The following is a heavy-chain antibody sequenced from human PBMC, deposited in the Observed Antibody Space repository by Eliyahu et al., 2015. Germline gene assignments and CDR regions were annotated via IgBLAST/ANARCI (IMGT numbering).Heavy chain of an antibody. CDR1: GFTVTTNY. Sequence: EVYLVEFGGGLVQPGGSLRLSCVASGFTVTTNYMNWVRQTPGKGLEWISVIHTTGSPDYADSVKGRFTVSRDKSKNTFSLQMNSLRVDDTAVYYCARGRGGAKEDRYLDLWGRGSLVTVSS. J-gene: IGHJ2*01. CDR2: IHTTGSP. CDR3: ARGRGGAKEDRYLDL. V-gene: IGHV3-66*01. D-gene: IGHD1-26*01.